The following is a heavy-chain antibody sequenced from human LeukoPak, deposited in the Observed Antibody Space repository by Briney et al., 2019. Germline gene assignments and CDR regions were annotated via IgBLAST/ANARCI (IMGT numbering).Heavy chain of an antibody. J-gene: IGHJ5*02. CDR1: VYTFTNYE. V-gene: IGHV1-8*03. CDR2: MNPNSGNT. CDR3: ARGGYYYGSGSRNWFDP. Sequence: ASVTDSFKASVYTFTNYEINWLRQATGQRLEWMGWMNPNSGNTGSAQKFQGRVTITRDTSITTVYMELRSLTSEDTAFYYCARGGYYYGSGSRNWFDPWGQGTLVTVSS. D-gene: IGHD3-10*01.